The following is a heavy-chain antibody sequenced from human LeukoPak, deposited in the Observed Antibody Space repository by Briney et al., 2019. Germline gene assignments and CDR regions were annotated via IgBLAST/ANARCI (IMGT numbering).Heavy chain of an antibody. Sequence: GASVKVSCKASGYTFTSYAMHWVRQAPGQRLEWMGWINAGNGNTKYSQKFQGRVTITRDTSASTAYMELSSLRSEDTAVYYCASGGVAGIAAAGMLDYWGQGTLVTVSS. V-gene: IGHV1-3*01. CDR1: GYTFTSYA. CDR3: ASGGVAGIAAAGMLDY. J-gene: IGHJ4*02. D-gene: IGHD6-13*01. CDR2: INAGNGNT.